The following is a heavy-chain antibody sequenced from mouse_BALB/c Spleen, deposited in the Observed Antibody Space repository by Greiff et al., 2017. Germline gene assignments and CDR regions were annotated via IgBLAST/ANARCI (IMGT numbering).Heavy chain of an antibody. CDR2: IRSKSNNYAT. CDR1: GFTFSNYW. Sequence: EVQGVESGGGLVQPGGSMKLSCVASGFTFSNYWMNWVRQSPEKGLEWVAEIRSKSNNYATHYAESVKGRFTISRDDSKSSVYLQMNNLRAEDTGIYYCTRHDGYYYAMDYWGQGTSVTVSS. D-gene: IGHD2-3*01. V-gene: IGHV6-6*02. J-gene: IGHJ4*01. CDR3: TRHDGYYYAMDY.